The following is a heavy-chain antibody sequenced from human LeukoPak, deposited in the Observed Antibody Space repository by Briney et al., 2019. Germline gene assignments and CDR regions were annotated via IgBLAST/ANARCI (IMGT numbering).Heavy chain of an antibody. D-gene: IGHD2-15*01. CDR1: GFAFSSYW. CDR3: ARDPERAGAYCSGGSRYP. J-gene: IGHJ4*02. V-gene: IGHV3-74*01. CDR2: INGDGRNI. Sequence: GGSLRLSCVASGFAFSSYWMHWVRQDPRKGLVWVSRINGDGRNINYADSVGGRFTISRDNAKNTLYLQMNTLRVEDTAVYYCARDPERAGAYCSGGSRYPRGQGTLVTVSS.